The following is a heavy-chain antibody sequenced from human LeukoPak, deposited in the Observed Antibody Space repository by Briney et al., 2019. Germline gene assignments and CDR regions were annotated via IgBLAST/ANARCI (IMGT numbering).Heavy chain of an antibody. Sequence: VGTLRLSCAASGFTFSSYVMSLVRQAPGKGLEWVSAISGSGGITYYADSVKGRFTISRDNSKNTLYLQMNSLRAEDTAVYYCAKVSAAGGYYFDYWGQGTLVTVSS. CDR3: AKVSAAGGYYFDY. CDR1: GFTFSSYV. V-gene: IGHV3-23*01. CDR2: ISGSGGIT. J-gene: IGHJ4*02. D-gene: IGHD6-13*01.